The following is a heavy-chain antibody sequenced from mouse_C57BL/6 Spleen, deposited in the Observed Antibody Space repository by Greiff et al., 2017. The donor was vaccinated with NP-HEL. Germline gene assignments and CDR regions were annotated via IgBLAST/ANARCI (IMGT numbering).Heavy chain of an antibody. J-gene: IGHJ3*01. CDR1: GFTFSSYG. V-gene: IGHV5-6*02. D-gene: IGHD2-5*01. CDR2: ISSGGSYT. CDR3: ARHGYYSNYGFAY. Sequence: DVKLVESGGDLVKPGGSLKLSCAASGFTFSSYGMSWVRQTPDKRLEWVATISSGGSYTYYPDSVKGRFTISRDNAKNTLYLQMSSLKSEDTAMYYCARHGYYSNYGFAYWGQGTLVTVSA.